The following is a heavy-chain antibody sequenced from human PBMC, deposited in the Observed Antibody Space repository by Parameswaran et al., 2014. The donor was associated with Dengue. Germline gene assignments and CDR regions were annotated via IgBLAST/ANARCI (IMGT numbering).Heavy chain of an antibody. V-gene: IGHV4-61*02. CDR2: IYTSGST. D-gene: IGHD3-10*01. J-gene: IGHJ5*02. CDR3: ARAVVFPYGWFDP. Sequence: RWIRQPPGKGLEWIGRIYTSGSTNYNPSLKSRVTISVDTSKNQFSLKLSSVTAADTAVYYCARAVVFPYGWFDPWGQGTLVTVSS.